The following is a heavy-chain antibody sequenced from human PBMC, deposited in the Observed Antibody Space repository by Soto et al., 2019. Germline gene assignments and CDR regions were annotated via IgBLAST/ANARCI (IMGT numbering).Heavy chain of an antibody. CDR1: GGSFRGFY. CDR2: INHVGIT. J-gene: IGHJ4*02. Sequence: QVQLQQWGAGLLKPSETLSLTCAVSGGSFRGFYWTWIRQSPGKGLEWLGDINHVGITNYNPSLNSRVSITVDTSKSQFFLKLSSVTAADTAVYYCARAHDFWGGRQQPIASRGQGTLVTVSS. CDR3: ARAHDFWGGRQQPIAS. D-gene: IGHD3-3*01. V-gene: IGHV4-34*01.